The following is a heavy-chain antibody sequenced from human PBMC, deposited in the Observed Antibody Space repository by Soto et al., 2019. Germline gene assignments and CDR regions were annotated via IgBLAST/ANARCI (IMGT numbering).Heavy chain of an antibody. Sequence: GGSLRLSCAASGFTFSDHYMDWVRQAPGKGLEWVGRTRNKANSYTTEYAAYVKGRFTISRDDSKNSLYLQMNSLKTEDTAVYYCAREGGGFDPWGQGTLVTVSS. CDR2: TRNKANSYTT. D-gene: IGHD3-16*01. J-gene: IGHJ5*02. CDR3: AREGGGFDP. CDR1: GFTFSDHY. V-gene: IGHV3-72*01.